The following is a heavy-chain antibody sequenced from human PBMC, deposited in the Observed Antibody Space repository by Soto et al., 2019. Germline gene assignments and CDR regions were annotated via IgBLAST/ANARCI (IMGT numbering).Heavy chain of an antibody. Sequence: PGGSLRLSCVGSGFIFSNNGMHWVRQTPGKGLEWVAFMSNDGRDTFYADSVKGRFTISRDNSKNTLFLHMSNLRAEDTAMYYCTIIRVADSGLDHWGQGTLVTVST. J-gene: IGHJ4*02. CDR2: MSNDGRDT. D-gene: IGHD6-19*01. V-gene: IGHV3-30*02. CDR3: TIIRVADSGLDH. CDR1: GFIFSNNG.